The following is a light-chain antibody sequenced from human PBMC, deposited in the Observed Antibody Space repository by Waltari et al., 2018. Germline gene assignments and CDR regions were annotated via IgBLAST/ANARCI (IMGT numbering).Light chain of an antibody. CDR1: TSNIGTNY. V-gene: IGLV1-47*01. CDR3: AAWDDSLSGVS. CDR2: KNN. Sequence: QSVLTQPPSASATPGQRVTISCPGSTSNIGTNYVYWYQQLPGTAPKLLIYKNNQRPSGVPDRFSGSQSGTSASLAISGLRSEDEADYYCAAWDDSLSGVSFGGGTKLTVL. J-gene: IGLJ2*01.